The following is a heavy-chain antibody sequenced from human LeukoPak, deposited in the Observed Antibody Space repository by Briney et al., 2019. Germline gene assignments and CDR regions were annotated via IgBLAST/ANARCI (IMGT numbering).Heavy chain of an antibody. CDR2: MYPADSDI. D-gene: IGHD2-15*01. J-gene: IGHJ5*02. V-gene: IGHV5-51*01. CDR1: GYSINNYW. Sequence: GESLKISCKGSGYSINNYWIGWVRQMPGKGLEWMGIMYPADSDIRYSPSFQGQVTISADKSISTAYLQWSSLKASDTAMYYCARQEYCSGGSCYTWFDPWGQGTLVIVSS. CDR3: ARQEYCSGGSCYTWFDP.